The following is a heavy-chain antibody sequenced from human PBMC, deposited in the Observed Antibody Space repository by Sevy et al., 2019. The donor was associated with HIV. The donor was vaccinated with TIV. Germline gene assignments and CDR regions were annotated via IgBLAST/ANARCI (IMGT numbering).Heavy chain of an antibody. CDR1: GFTFSSYS. Sequence: GGYLRLSWAASGFTFSSYSMKWVRQAPGKGLEWVSYISSSSSTIYYADSMKGRFTISRDNAKNSLYLQMNSLRAEDMAVYFCARVLLGSYEGGYYFDYWGQGTLVTVSS. CDR2: ISSSSSTI. J-gene: IGHJ4*02. CDR3: ARVLLGSYEGGYYFDY. D-gene: IGHD2-15*01. V-gene: IGHV3-48*01.